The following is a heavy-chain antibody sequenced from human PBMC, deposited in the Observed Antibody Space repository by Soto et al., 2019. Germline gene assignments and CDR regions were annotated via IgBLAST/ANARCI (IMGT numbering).Heavy chain of an antibody. Sequence: SETLSLTCTVSGGSISSYYWSWIRQPPGKGLEWIGYIYYSGSTNYNPSLKSRVTISVDTSKNQFSLKLSSVTAADTAVYYCARASWYVLRENWFDPWGQGTLVTVSS. J-gene: IGHJ5*02. CDR1: GGSISSYY. D-gene: IGHD6-13*01. V-gene: IGHV4-59*01. CDR2: IYYSGST. CDR3: ARASWYVLRENWFDP.